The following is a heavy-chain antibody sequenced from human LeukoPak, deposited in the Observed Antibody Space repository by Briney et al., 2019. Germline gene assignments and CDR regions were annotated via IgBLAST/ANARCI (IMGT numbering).Heavy chain of an antibody. V-gene: IGHV3-9*01. CDR2: ISWNSGSI. J-gene: IGHJ4*02. D-gene: IGHD3-22*01. CDR3: ARERVGYYDSSGFDY. CDR1: GFTFDDYA. Sequence: GGSLRLTCAASGFTFDDYAMHWVRQAPGKGLEWVSGISWNSGSIGYADSVKGRFTISRDNAKNSLYLQMNSLRAEDTAVYYCARERVGYYDSSGFDYWGQGTLVTVSS.